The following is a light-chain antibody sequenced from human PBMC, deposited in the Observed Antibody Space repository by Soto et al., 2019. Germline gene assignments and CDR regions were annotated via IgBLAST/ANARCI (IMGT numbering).Light chain of an antibody. Sequence: DIQMTQSPSSLSASVGDRVTITCRASQSISSYLNWYQQKPGKAPKLLIYAASSLQSGVPSRFSGSGSGTDFTLTISSLQPEEFATYYCQQSYSTPQMYTFGQGTKLEIK. CDR2: AAS. CDR3: QQSYSTPQMYT. V-gene: IGKV1-39*01. J-gene: IGKJ2*01. CDR1: QSISSY.